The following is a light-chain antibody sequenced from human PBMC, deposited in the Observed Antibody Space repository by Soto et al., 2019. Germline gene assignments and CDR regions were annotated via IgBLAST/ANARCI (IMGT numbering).Light chain of an antibody. J-gene: IGLJ2*01. CDR1: SSNIGAGYG. CDR2: ADN. V-gene: IGLV1-40*01. Sequence: QSVLTQPPSVSGAPGQRVTISCTGSSSNIGAGYGVHWYQQLPGTAPKLLIYADNNRPSGVPDRFSGSKSGTSASLAITGLQAEEEADYYCQSYDTSLSGFVVFGGGTKLTVL. CDR3: QSYDTSLSGFVV.